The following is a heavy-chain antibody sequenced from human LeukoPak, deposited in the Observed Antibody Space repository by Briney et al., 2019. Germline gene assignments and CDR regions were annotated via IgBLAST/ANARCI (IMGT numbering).Heavy chain of an antibody. CDR1: GGSISSGGYS. CDR2: IYYSGST. J-gene: IGHJ4*02. CDR3: ARHSQGGERLGYSYGYYFDY. V-gene: IGHV4-61*08. Sequence: PSETLSLTCTVSGGSISSGGYSWSWIRQHPGKGLEWIGYIYYSGSTNYNPSLKSRVTISVDTSKNQFSLKLSSVTAADTAVYYCARHSQGGERLGYSYGYYFDYWGQGTLVTVSS. D-gene: IGHD5-18*01.